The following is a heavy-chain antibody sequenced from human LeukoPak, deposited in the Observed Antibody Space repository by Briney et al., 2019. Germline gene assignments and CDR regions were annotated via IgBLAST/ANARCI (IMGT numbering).Heavy chain of an antibody. D-gene: IGHD2-21*02. CDR2: ISTYNGNT. J-gene: IGHJ3*01. V-gene: IGHV1-18*01. CDR3: ARLGHIVVATAMHDAFDV. Sequence: GASVKVSCKASGYTFTSYGITWVRQAPGQGLEWMGWISTYNGNTNYAQKFQGRVTMTTDASTSTAYMELKSLTSDDTAVYYCARLGHIVVATAMHDAFDVWGQGTMVTVSS. CDR1: GYTFTSYG.